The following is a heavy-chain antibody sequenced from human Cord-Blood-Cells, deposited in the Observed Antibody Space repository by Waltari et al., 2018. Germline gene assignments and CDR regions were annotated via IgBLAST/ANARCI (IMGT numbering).Heavy chain of an antibody. CDR3: ARAKEQQLGSFDY. CDR2: IIPIFGTA. J-gene: IGHJ4*02. V-gene: IGHV1-69*01. CDR1: GGPFSSSA. Sequence: QVQLVQSGAEVTKPGSSVKVSCTASGGPFSSSAISWVRQALGQGLEWMGGIIPIFGTANYAQKFQGRVTITADESTSTAYMELSSLRSEDTAVYYCARAKEQQLGSFDYWGQGTLVTVSS. D-gene: IGHD6-13*01.